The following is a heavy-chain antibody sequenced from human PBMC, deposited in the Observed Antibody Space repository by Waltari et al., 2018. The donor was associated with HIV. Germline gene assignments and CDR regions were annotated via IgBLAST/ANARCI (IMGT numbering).Heavy chain of an antibody. CDR1: GDTSRTNT. CDR2: ITPIFKTT. CDR3: ARNGDYAPAY. J-gene: IGHJ4*02. V-gene: IGHV1-69*01. D-gene: IGHD4-17*01. Sequence: QVQLVQSGAEVKKPGSSVKVSCRASGDTSRTNTISWVRQAPGQGLEWMGGITPIFKTTKYAQKFQGRVTLTADESTRTTYMELTSLRSDDTARYYCARNGDYAPAYWGQGTLGTVSS.